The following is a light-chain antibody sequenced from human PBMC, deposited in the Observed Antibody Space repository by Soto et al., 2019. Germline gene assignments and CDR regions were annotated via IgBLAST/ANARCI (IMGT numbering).Light chain of an antibody. Sequence: QPVLTQSPSASASLGASVKLTCTLSSGHSSYAIAWHQQQPEKGPRYLMKLNSDGSHSKGDGIPDRFSGSSSGAERYLIXXXLQSEDXXDYYCQTWGTGIHVFGTGTKVTVL. CDR3: QTWGTGIHV. CDR2: LNSDGSH. J-gene: IGLJ1*01. CDR1: SGHSSYA. V-gene: IGLV4-69*01.